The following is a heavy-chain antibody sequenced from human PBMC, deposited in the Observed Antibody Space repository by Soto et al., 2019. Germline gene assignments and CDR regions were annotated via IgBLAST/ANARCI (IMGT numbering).Heavy chain of an antibody. CDR1: GGSFSTYY. J-gene: IGHJ3*02. CDR3: ARGGSNDWQVAFDI. Sequence: LSLTCVVSGGSFSTYYYSWIRQSPGKGLEWIGEINHNGNNNYSPSLKSRVTMSLDTSKNQFSLKLTSVTAADTAVYYCARGGSNDWQVAFDIWGQGTMVTVSS. CDR2: INHNGNN. D-gene: IGHD3-9*01. V-gene: IGHV4-34*01.